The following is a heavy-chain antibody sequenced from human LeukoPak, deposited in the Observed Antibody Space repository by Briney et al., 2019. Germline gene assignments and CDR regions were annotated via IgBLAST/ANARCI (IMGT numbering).Heavy chain of an antibody. J-gene: IGHJ4*02. V-gene: IGHV3-53*01. CDR1: GFTVSSNY. CDR2: LYSGGTT. D-gene: IGHD6-13*01. Sequence: GGSLRLSCAASGFTVSSNYMSWVRQAPGKGLEWVSVLYSGGTTYYADSVKGRFTISRDNSKNTLYLQMNSLRAEDTAVYYCARGHSSSWYPLGDWGQGTLVTVSS. CDR3: ARGHSSSWYPLGD.